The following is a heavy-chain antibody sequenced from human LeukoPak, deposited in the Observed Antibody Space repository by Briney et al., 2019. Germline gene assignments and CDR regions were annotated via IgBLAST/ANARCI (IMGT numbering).Heavy chain of an antibody. CDR1: GFTFSSYA. CDR3: AKDSDYYYDSSGLDY. CDR2: ISGSGGST. J-gene: IGHJ4*02. D-gene: IGHD3-22*01. Sequence: GGSLRLSCAASGFTFSSYAMSWVRQAPGKGLEWVSAISGSGGSTYYADSVKGGFTISRDNSKNTFYLQMNSLRAEDTAVYYCAKDSDYYYDSSGLDYWGQGTLVTVSS. V-gene: IGHV3-23*01.